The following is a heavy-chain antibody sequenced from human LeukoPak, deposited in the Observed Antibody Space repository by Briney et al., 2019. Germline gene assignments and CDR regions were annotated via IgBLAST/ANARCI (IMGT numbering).Heavy chain of an antibody. D-gene: IGHD5-12*01. Sequence: PGGSLRLSCAASGFTFSNYGMHWVRQAPGKGLEWVAFTRYDGRNQYYADSVKGRFTISRDNSKNTLYLQMNSLRAEDTAVYYCAKDRVDIVATRFRVPFDYWGQGTLVTVSS. CDR2: TRYDGRNQ. CDR1: GFTFSNYG. J-gene: IGHJ4*02. V-gene: IGHV3-30*02. CDR3: AKDRVDIVATRFRVPFDY.